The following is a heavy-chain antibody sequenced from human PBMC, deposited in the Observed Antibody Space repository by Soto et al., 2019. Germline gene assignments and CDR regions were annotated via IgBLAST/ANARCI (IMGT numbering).Heavy chain of an antibody. Sequence: EVQLLESGGGLVQPAGSLRLSSGASGFTFSIYAISCVRQAPRKGLAWVSGISASGGSTYYADSMKARFIISGSKTKNQVLRETTSPTAQAPAVYYWAKRLVPVGPMITPCVDYWCQGTLVTVSA. CDR2: ISASGGST. J-gene: IGHJ4*02. V-gene: IGHV3-23*01. CDR1: GFTFSIYA. D-gene: IGHD1-26*01. CDR3: AKRLVPVGPMITPCVDY.